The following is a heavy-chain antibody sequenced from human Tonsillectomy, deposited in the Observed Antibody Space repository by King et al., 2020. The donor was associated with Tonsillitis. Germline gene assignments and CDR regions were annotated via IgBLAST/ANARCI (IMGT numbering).Heavy chain of an antibody. CDR1: GGSISSGDYF. Sequence: QLQESGPGLVKPSQTLSLTCTVSGGSISSGDYFWSWIRQHPGKGLEWIGYIFYSGNTYYNPSLKSRVTISVDTSENQLSLKLSSVTAADTAVYYCAREAMLGEWQDYYYAMDVWGQGTTVIVSS. CDR3: AREAMLGEWQDYYYAMDV. V-gene: IGHV4-31*03. J-gene: IGHJ6*02. CDR2: IFYSGNT. D-gene: IGHD3-16*01.